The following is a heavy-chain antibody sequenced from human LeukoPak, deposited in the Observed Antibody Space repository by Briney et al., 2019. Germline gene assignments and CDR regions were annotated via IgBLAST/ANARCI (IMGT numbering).Heavy chain of an antibody. D-gene: IGHD5-12*01. J-gene: IGHJ4*02. V-gene: IGHV3-66*01. CDR3: AREAWPHRHLDY. CDR1: GFTVSTNY. CDR2: IYSFRST. Sequence: GGSLRLSCSAPGFTVSTNYMTWVRQAPGKGLEWVSIIYSFRSTYYADSVKGRFTISRDNSKNTLSLQMNSLRSEDTAVYFCAREAWPHRHLDYWGQGTLVTVSS.